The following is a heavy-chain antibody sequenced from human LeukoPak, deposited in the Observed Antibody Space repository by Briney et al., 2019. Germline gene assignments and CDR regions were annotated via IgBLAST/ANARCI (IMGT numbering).Heavy chain of an antibody. CDR3: AKGSGSYLNYFDY. CDR2: ISYDGSNR. Sequence: GGSLRLSCAASGFTFSSYGMHWVRQAPGKGLEWVAVISYDGSNRYYADSVKGRFTISRDNSKNTLYLQMNSLRAEDTAVYYCAKGSGSYLNYFDYWGQGTLVTVSS. CDR1: GFTFSSYG. J-gene: IGHJ4*02. V-gene: IGHV3-30*18. D-gene: IGHD1-26*01.